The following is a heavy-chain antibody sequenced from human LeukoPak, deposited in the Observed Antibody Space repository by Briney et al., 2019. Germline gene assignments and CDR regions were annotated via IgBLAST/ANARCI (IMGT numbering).Heavy chain of an antibody. Sequence: GASAKVSCKAAGGTFSSYAISWVRQAPGQGLEWMGGIIPIFGTANYAQKFQGRVTITADESTSTAYMELSSLRSEDTAVYYCARDDYGGNPFGIAWGQGTLVTVSS. D-gene: IGHD4-23*01. CDR3: ARDDYGGNPFGIA. J-gene: IGHJ5*02. CDR1: GGTFSSYA. CDR2: IIPIFGTA. V-gene: IGHV1-69*13.